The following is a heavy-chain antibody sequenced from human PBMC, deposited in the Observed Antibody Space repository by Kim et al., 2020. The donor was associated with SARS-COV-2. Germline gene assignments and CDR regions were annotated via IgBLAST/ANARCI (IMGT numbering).Heavy chain of an antibody. V-gene: IGHV3-64D*06. D-gene: IGHD3-9*01. Sequence: DDVKGRYTIYRDKSKNTLYLQMSSLRAEDTAVYYCVKGAFLTGYSRRIDYWGQETLVTVSS. CDR3: VKGAFLTGYSRRIDY. J-gene: IGHJ4*02.